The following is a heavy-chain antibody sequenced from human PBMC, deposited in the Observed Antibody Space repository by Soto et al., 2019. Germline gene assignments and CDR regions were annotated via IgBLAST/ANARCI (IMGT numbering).Heavy chain of an antibody. J-gene: IGHJ6*02. Sequence: QLQLQESGSGLVKPSQTLSLTCAVSGGSISSGGYSWSWIRQPPGKGLEWIGYIYHSGSTYYNPSPKSRVSISVDRSKNQFSLKLSSVTAADTAVYYCARGGCSGGSCYSFIYYGMDVWCQGTTFTVSS. V-gene: IGHV4-30-2*01. D-gene: IGHD2-15*01. CDR2: IYHSGST. CDR3: ARGGCSGGSCYSFIYYGMDV. CDR1: GGSISSGGYS.